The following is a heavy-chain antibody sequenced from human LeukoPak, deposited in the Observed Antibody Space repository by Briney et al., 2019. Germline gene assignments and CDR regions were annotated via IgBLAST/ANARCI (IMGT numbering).Heavy chain of an antibody. Sequence: GGATYYADSVKGRFTISRDNSENTLYLQMKSPRAEDTAVYYCARGDGYNFFDYWGQGTLVTVSS. CDR3: ARGDGYNFFDY. V-gene: IGHV3-53*01. CDR2: GGAT. J-gene: IGHJ4*02. D-gene: IGHD5-24*01.